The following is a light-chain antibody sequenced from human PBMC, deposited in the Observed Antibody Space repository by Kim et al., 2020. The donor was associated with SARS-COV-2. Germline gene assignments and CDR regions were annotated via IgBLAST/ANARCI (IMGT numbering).Light chain of an antibody. J-gene: IGLJ1*01. V-gene: IGLV3-19*01. Sequence: SSELTQDPAVSVALGQTVRITCQGYSLRRYYASWYQQRPGQGPVLVIYAKDNRPSGIPDRFSGSSAGNIASLTITGAQAEDEADYYCNSRDNSGASYVFGTGTKVTVL. CDR2: AKD. CDR1: SLRRYY. CDR3: NSRDNSGASYV.